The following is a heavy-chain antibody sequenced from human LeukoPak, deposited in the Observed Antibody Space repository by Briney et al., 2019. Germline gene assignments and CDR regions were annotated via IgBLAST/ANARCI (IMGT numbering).Heavy chain of an antibody. Sequence: GRSLRLSCAASGFTFDDYAMHWVRQAPGKGLERVSGISWNSGSIGYADSVKGRFTISRDNAKNSLYLQMNSLRAEDMALYYCAKDMVPTARKGSPLEYWGQGTLVTVSS. CDR3: AKDMVPTARKGSPLEY. CDR1: GFTFDDYA. J-gene: IGHJ4*02. D-gene: IGHD3-10*01. V-gene: IGHV3-9*03. CDR2: ISWNSGSI.